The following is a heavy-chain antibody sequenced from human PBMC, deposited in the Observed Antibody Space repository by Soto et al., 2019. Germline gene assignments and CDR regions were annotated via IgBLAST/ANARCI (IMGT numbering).Heavy chain of an antibody. CDR1: GFTFSSYG. Sequence: GGSLRLSCAASGFTFSSYGMHWVRQAPGKGLEWVAVISYDGSNKYYADSVKGRFTISRDNSKNTLYLQMNSLRAEDTAVYYCAKNTGSSNFDWLLPPHYWGQGTLVTVSS. D-gene: IGHD3-9*01. CDR3: AKNTGSSNFDWLLPPHY. V-gene: IGHV3-30*18. J-gene: IGHJ4*02. CDR2: ISYDGSNK.